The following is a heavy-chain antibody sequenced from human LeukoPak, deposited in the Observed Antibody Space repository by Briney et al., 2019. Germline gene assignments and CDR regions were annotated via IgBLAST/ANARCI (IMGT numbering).Heavy chain of an antibody. CDR2: ITPIFGTA. CDR3: ARDGPRLREGSTDY. J-gene: IGHJ4*02. D-gene: IGHD5-12*01. Sequence: GSSVKVSCKASGGTFSSYAISWVRQAPGQGLEWMGGITPIFGTANYAQKFQGRVTITAGKSTSTAYMELSSLRSEDTAVYYCARDGPRLREGSTDYWGQGTLVTVSS. CDR1: GGTFSSYA. V-gene: IGHV1-69*06.